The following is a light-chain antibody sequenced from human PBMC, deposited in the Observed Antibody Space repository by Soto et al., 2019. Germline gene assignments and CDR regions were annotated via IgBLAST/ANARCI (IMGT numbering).Light chain of an antibody. J-gene: IGKJ4*01. CDR3: QQAGRSPLT. Sequence: EVVLTQSPGTLSLSPGERATLSCRASQSVSSSYLAWFQQKPGQAPRLLIYGASTRATGIPDRFSGSGSGTVFTLTISRLEPEDSAVYYCQQAGRSPLTVGGGTKVEIK. V-gene: IGKV3-20*01. CDR1: QSVSSSY. CDR2: GAS.